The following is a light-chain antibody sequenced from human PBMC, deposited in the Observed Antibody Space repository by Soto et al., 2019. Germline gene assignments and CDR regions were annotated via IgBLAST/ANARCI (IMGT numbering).Light chain of an antibody. CDR2: EVS. J-gene: IGLJ1*01. CDR1: SSDVGGYNY. CDR3: SSYTSSSTYV. V-gene: IGLV2-14*01. Sequence: QSALTQPASVSGSPGQSITISCTGTSSDVGGYNYVSWYQQYPGKAPKLMIYEVSTRPSVVSNRFSGSKSGNTASLTISGLQAEDEADYYCSSYTSSSTYVFGTGTKLTVL.